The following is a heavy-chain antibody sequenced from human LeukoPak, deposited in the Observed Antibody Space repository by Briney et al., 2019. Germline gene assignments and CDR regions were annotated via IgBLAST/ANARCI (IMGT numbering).Heavy chain of an antibody. J-gene: IGHJ4*02. Sequence: PGGSLRLSCAASGFTFSDYYMSWIRQAPGKGLEWVSYISSSGSTIYYADSVKGRFTISRDNAKNSLYLQMNSLRAEDTAVYYCAKSPTTVTTWDYWGQGTLVTVSS. CDR2: ISSSGSTI. D-gene: IGHD4-17*01. CDR3: AKSPTTVTTWDY. CDR1: GFTFSDYY. V-gene: IGHV3-11*01.